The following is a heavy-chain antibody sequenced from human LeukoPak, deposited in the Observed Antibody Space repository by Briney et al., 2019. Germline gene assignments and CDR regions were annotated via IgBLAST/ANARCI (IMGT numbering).Heavy chain of an antibody. CDR2: IYYSGST. Sequence: SETLSLTCTVSGGSVSSGSYYWRWIRQPPGKGLEWIGYIYYSGSTNYNPSLKSRVTISVDTSKNQFSLKLSSVTAADTAVYYCARTLLWFGGHFDYWGQGTLVTVSS. J-gene: IGHJ4*02. CDR3: ARTLLWFGGHFDY. V-gene: IGHV4-61*01. D-gene: IGHD3-10*01. CDR1: GGSVSSGSYY.